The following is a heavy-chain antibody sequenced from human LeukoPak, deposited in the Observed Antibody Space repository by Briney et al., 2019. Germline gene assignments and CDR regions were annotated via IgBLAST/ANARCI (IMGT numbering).Heavy chain of an antibody. CDR3: ARDPSMTTVTTAWFDP. CDR1: GGSIRSSSYY. J-gene: IGHJ5*02. V-gene: IGHV4-39*07. CDR2: IYYSGST. D-gene: IGHD4-17*01. Sequence: SETLSLTCSVSGGSIRSSSYYWGWIRQPPGKGLEWIGSIYYSGSTYYNPSLKSRVTISIDTSKNQFSLKLSSVTAADTAVYYCARDPSMTTVTTAWFDPWGQGTLVTVSS.